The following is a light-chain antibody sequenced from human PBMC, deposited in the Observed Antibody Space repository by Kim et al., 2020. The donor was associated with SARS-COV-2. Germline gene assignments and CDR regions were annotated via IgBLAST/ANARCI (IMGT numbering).Light chain of an antibody. V-gene: IGKV3-15*01. J-gene: IGKJ5*01. Sequence: VSPEERASLSCRASQTISINLSWYQQQPGQAPRLLIYAASTRATGTPARFSGSGSGTEFTLTVSSLQSEDFAVYFCQQYNKWPITFGQGTRLEIK. CDR1: QTISIN. CDR2: AAS. CDR3: QQYNKWPIT.